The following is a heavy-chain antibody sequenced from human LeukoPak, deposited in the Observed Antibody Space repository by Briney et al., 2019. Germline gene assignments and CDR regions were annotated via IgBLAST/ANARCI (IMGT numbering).Heavy chain of an antibody. Sequence: PGGSLRLSCAASGFTFSSYGMHWVRQAPGKGLEWVAVISYDGSNKYYADSVKGRFTISRDNSKNTLYLQMNSLRAEDTAVYYWSKDGELTVAIYYYYYYMDVWGKGTTVTVSS. CDR2: ISYDGSNK. J-gene: IGHJ6*03. V-gene: IGHV3-30*18. CDR3: SKDGELTVAIYYYYYYMDV. D-gene: IGHD3-10*01. CDR1: GFTFSSYG.